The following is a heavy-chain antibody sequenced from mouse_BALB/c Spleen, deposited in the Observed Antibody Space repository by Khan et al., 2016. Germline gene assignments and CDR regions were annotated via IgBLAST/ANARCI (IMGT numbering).Heavy chain of an antibody. CDR2: ISYSGST. J-gene: IGHJ2*01. Sequence: EVQLQESGPGLVKPSQSLSLTCTVTGYSITSGYGWNWIRQFPGNKLEWMGYISYSGSTNYNPSIKSRISNTRDTSKNQFFLQLNSVTTEDTSTYYCARTARIKSWGQGTTLTVSS. V-gene: IGHV3-2*02. CDR1: GYSITSGYG. CDR3: ARTARIKS. D-gene: IGHD1-2*01.